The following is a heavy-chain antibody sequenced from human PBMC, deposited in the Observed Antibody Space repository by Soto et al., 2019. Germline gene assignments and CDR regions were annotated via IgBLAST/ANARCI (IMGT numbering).Heavy chain of an antibody. V-gene: IGHV3-33*01. CDR1: GFTFSSYG. D-gene: IGHD4-17*01. J-gene: IGHJ4*02. CDR3: ARDPDYGGNSCRDY. Sequence: SLRLSCAASGFTFSSYGMHWVRQAPGKGLEWVAVIWYDGSNKYYADSVKGRFTISRDNSKNTLYLQMNSLRAEDTAVYYCARDPDYGGNSCRDYWGQGTLVTVSS. CDR2: IWYDGSNK.